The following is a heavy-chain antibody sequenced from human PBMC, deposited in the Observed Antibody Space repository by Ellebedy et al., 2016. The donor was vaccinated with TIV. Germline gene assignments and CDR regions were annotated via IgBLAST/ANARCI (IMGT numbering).Heavy chain of an antibody. D-gene: IGHD1-1*01. Sequence: PGGSLRLSCAASGFTFSSYDMHWVRQATGKGLEWVSAIGTAGDTYYPGSVKGRFTISRENAKKSLYLQMNSLKAEDTAVYYWARATAGFDYWGQGTLVTVSS. CDR3: ARATAGFDY. J-gene: IGHJ4*02. CDR2: IGTAGDT. V-gene: IGHV3-13*01. CDR1: GFTFSSYD.